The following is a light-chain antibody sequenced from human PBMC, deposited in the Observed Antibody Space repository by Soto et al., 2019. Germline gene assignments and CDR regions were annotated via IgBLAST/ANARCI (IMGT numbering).Light chain of an antibody. Sequence: QSALTQPASVSGSPGQSITVSCTGTSGDVGDSNYVSWYQHHPDKAPKLLIYEVSHRPSGVSARFSGSKSGNTASLTISGLQAEDEDDYYCFSYTGSTTLGVFGTGTKLTVL. J-gene: IGLJ1*01. CDR2: EVS. CDR3: FSYTGSTTLGV. V-gene: IGLV2-14*01. CDR1: SGDVGDSNY.